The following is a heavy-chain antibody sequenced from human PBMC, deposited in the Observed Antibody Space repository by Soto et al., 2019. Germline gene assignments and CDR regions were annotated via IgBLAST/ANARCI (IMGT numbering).Heavy chain of an antibody. CDR2: IKQDGSDK. Sequence: PGGSLRLSCAASGFTFSSYSMNWVRQAPGKGLEWVAIIKQDGSDKYYVDSVKGRFTISRDNAKNSLYLQMNSLRIEDAAVYYCARNRDYAFDYWGRGTLVTVSS. V-gene: IGHV3-7*01. D-gene: IGHD4-17*01. CDR3: ARNRDYAFDY. CDR1: GFTFSSYS. J-gene: IGHJ4*02.